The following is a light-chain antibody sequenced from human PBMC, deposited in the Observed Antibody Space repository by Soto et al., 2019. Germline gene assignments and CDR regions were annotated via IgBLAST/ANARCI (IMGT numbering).Light chain of an antibody. CDR3: QQYDNRLRGFT. J-gene: IGKJ3*01. V-gene: IGKV1-33*01. CDR1: QDISNY. CDR2: DAS. Sequence: DIQMTQSPSSLSASVGDRVTITCQASQDISNYLNWYQQKPGKAPKLLIYDASNLETGVPSRFSGSGSGTDFTFTISSLQPEDIATYYCQQYDNRLRGFTFGPGTKVDIK.